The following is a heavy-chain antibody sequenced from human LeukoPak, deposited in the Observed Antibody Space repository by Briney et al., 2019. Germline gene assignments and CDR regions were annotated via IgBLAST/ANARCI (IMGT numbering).Heavy chain of an antibody. CDR2: IYYSGST. CDR3: ARDRSGGSWFDP. D-gene: IGHD2-15*01. V-gene: IGHV4-39*07. Sequence: SETLSLTCTVSGGSISSSSYYWGWIRQPPGKGLEWIGSIYYSGSTNYNPSLKSRVTISVDTSKNQFSLKLSSVTAADTAVYYCARDRSGGSWFDPWGQGTLVTVSS. CDR1: GGSISSSSYY. J-gene: IGHJ5*02.